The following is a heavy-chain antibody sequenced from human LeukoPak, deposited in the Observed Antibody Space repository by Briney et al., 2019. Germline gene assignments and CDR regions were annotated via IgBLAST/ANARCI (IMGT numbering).Heavy chain of an antibody. V-gene: IGHV4-34*01. Sequence: PETLSLTCAVYGGSFSGHYWTWIRQAPGKGLEWIGESTHTGSTNYNPSLESRVTISVDTSKNQFSLKLTSVSAADTAVYHCARGRTGAAALDFWGPGTLVTVSS. J-gene: IGHJ4*02. CDR3: ARGRTGAAALDF. CDR1: GGSFSGHY. D-gene: IGHD2-2*01. CDR2: STHTGST.